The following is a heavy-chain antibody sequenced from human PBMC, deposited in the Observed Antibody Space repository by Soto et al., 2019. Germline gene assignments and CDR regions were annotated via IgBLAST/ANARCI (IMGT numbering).Heavy chain of an antibody. CDR3: ARDAGGASTLYYYYGMDV. Sequence: SETLSLTCTVSGGSISSYYWSWIRQPPGKGLEWIGYIYYSGSTNYNPSLKSRVTIPVDTSKNQFSLKLSSVTAADTAVYYCARDAGGASTLYYYYGMDVWGQGTTVTVSS. CDR1: GGSISSYY. CDR2: IYYSGST. J-gene: IGHJ6*02. V-gene: IGHV4-59*01. D-gene: IGHD1-26*01.